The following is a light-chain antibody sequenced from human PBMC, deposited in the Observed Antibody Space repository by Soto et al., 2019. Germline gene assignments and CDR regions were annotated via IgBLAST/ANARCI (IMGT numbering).Light chain of an antibody. CDR2: EVS. CDR1: SSDVGVSNL. Sequence: QSALTQPASVSGSPGQSITISCTGSSSDVGVSNLVSWYQQHPGKAPKLIIYEVSQRPSGVSNRFSGSKSGNTASLTISGLQADDGGDYYCCSYANRRWLXGAGTKLTVL. CDR3: CSYANRRWL. V-gene: IGLV2-23*02. J-gene: IGLJ3*02.